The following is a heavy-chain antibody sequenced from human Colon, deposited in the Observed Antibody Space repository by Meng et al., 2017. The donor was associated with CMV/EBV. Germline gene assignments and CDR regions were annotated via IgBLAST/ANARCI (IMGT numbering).Heavy chain of an antibody. CDR1: GFTFSAYW. D-gene: IGHD7-27*01. CDR3: ARLGLFDY. Sequence: QVRLLESGGDLVRPVGSLRLFCVASGFTFSAYWMHWNRQAPGKGLEWVAYISKSGSPIYYTDSVKGRFTISRDNAKNSVYLQMNYLGADDTAVYYCARLGLFDYWGQGTLVTVSS. CDR2: ISKSGSPI. J-gene: IGHJ4*02. V-gene: IGHV3-11*01.